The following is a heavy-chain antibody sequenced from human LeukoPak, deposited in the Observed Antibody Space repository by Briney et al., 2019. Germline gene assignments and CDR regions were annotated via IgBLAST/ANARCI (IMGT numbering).Heavy chain of an antibody. D-gene: IGHD6-25*01. CDR3: ARLSSGWTRCWFDP. Sequence: PSETLSLTCAVYGGSFSGYYWSWIRQPPGKGLEWIGEINHSGSTNYNPSLKSRVTISVDTSKNQFSLKLSSVTAADTAVYYCARLSSGWTRCWFDPWGQGTLVTVSS. CDR1: GGSFSGYY. J-gene: IGHJ5*02. V-gene: IGHV4-34*01. CDR2: INHSGST.